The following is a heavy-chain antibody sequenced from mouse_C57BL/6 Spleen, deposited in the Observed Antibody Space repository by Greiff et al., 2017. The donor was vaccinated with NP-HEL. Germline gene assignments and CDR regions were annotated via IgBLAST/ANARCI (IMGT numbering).Heavy chain of an antibody. Sequence: EVMLVESEGGLVQPGSSMKLSCTASGFTFSDYYMAWVRQVPEKGLEWVANINYDGSSTYYLDSLKSRFIISRDNAKNILYLQMSSLKSEDTATYYCARDRGTTVWYFDVWGTGTTVTVSS. CDR2: INYDGSST. CDR1: GFTFSDYY. J-gene: IGHJ1*03. D-gene: IGHD1-1*01. CDR3: ARDRGTTVWYFDV. V-gene: IGHV5-16*01.